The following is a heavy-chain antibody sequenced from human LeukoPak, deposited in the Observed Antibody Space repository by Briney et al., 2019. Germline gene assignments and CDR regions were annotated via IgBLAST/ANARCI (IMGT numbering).Heavy chain of an antibody. CDR3: ANSLEYCNVMCFNFDS. J-gene: IGHJ4*02. CDR2: ISVSGGST. Sequence: GGSLRLSCAASGFTLYNYAMSWVRQAPGQGLEWVSSISVSGGSTHYADSVKGRFTVSRDNSKNTLYLQMNSLGVDDTAVYYCANSLEYCNVMCFNFDSWGQGTLVTVSS. CDR1: GFTLYNYA. V-gene: IGHV3-23*01. D-gene: IGHD2/OR15-2a*01.